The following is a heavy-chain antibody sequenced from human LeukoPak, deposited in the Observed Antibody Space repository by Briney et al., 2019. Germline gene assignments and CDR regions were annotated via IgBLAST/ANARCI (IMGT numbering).Heavy chain of an antibody. V-gene: IGHV4-34*01. Sequence: PSETLSLTCAVYGGSFRGYYWSWLRQPPGKGLEWIGEINHSGSTNYNPSLKSRVTISVDTSKNHFSLELSSVTAADTAVYFCARGHCSSTSCYNFDSWGQGTLVTVSS. CDR2: INHSGST. D-gene: IGHD2-2*02. CDR3: ARGHCSSTSCYNFDS. CDR1: GGSFRGYY. J-gene: IGHJ4*02.